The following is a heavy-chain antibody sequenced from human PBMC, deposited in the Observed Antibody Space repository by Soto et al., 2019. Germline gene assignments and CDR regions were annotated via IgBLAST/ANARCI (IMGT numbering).Heavy chain of an antibody. J-gene: IGHJ6*02. CDR3: ARDGYNHYYYYGMDV. CDR2: ISSSSSYI. CDR1: GFTFSSYS. V-gene: IGHV3-21*01. Sequence: GESLRLSCAASGFTFSSYSMNWVRQAPGKGLEWVSSISSSSSYIYYADSVKGRFTISRDNAKNSLYLQMNSLRAEDTAVYYCARDGYNHYYYYGMDVWGQGTTVTVSS. D-gene: IGHD5-12*01.